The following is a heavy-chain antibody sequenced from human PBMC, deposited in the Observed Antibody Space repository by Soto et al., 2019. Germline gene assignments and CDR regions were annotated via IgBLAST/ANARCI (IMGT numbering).Heavy chain of an antibody. V-gene: IGHV4-34*01. Sequence: SETLSLTCAVYGGSFSGYYWSWIRQPPGKGLEWIGEINHSGSTNYNPSLKSRVTISVDASKNQFSLKLSSVTAADTAVYYCARSIEVTTSIRWFDPWGQGTLVTVSS. CDR2: INHSGST. CDR1: GGSFSGYY. D-gene: IGHD4-17*01. J-gene: IGHJ5*02. CDR3: ARSIEVTTSIRWFDP.